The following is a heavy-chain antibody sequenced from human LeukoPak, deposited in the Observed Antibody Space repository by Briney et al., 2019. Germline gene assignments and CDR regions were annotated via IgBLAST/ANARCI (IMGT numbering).Heavy chain of an antibody. Sequence: GGSLRLSCAASGFTFSNAWMSWVRQAPGKGLEWVGRIKSKTDGGTTDYAAPVKGRFTISRDDSKNSLYLQMNSLKTEDTAVYYCARVVVRGVIITEYYFDYWGQGTLVTVSS. D-gene: IGHD3-10*01. CDR1: GFTFSNAW. V-gene: IGHV3-15*01. CDR2: IKSKTDGGTT. J-gene: IGHJ4*02. CDR3: ARVVVRGVIITEYYFDY.